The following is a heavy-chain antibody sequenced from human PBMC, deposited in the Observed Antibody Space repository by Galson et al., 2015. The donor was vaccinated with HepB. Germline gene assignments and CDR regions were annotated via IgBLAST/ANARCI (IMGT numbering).Heavy chain of an antibody. Sequence: SVKVSCKASGGTFSSYTISWVRQAPGQGLEWMGRIIPILGIANYAQKFQGRVTITADKSTSTAYMELSSLRSEDTAVYYCARDSRPMVRGVIGYYYYYGMDVWGQGTTVTVSS. J-gene: IGHJ6*02. CDR3: ARDSRPMVRGVIGYYYYYGMDV. V-gene: IGHV1-69*04. CDR1: GGTFSSYT. CDR2: IIPILGIA. D-gene: IGHD3-10*01.